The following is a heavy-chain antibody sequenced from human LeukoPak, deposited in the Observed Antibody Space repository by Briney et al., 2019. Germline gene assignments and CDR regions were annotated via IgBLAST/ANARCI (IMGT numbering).Heavy chain of an antibody. V-gene: IGHV4-59*02. CDR3: ARDLGYSYGSYMDV. CDR2: IYYSGST. D-gene: IGHD5-18*01. Sequence: GSLRLSCAASEFSVGSNYMTWIRQPPGKGLEWIGYIYYSGSTNYNPSLKSRVTISVDTSKNQFSLKLSSVTAADTAVYYCARDLGYSYGSYMDVWGKGTTVTVSS. CDR1: EFSVGSNY. J-gene: IGHJ6*03.